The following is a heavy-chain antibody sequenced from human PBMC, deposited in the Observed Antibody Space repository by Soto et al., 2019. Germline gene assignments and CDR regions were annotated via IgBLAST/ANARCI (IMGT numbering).Heavy chain of an antibody. CDR3: ARVRGYTIFGVVPYGMDV. CDR2: INPNSGGT. D-gene: IGHD3-3*01. J-gene: IGHJ6*02. V-gene: IGHV1-2*02. Sequence: ASVKVSCKASGYTFTGYYMHWVRQAPGQGLEWMGWINPNSGGTNYAQKFQGRVTMTRDTSISTACMELSRLRSDDTAVYYCARVRGYTIFGVVPYGMDVWGQGTTVTVSS. CDR1: GYTFTGYY.